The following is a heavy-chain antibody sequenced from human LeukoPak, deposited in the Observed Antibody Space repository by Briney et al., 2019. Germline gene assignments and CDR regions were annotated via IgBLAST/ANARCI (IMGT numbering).Heavy chain of an antibody. Sequence: GGSLRLSCAASGFTFSFNWMSWVRQAAGKGLEWVANINPEGSTKLYVGSGRGRFTISRDNAKNSLYLDMNSLRVDDTAVYYCARGDSSTGWWFDPWGQGARVTVSS. CDR2: INPEGSTK. D-gene: IGHD6-13*01. J-gene: IGHJ5*02. CDR1: GFTFSFNW. CDR3: ARGDSSTGWWFDP. V-gene: IGHV3-7*01.